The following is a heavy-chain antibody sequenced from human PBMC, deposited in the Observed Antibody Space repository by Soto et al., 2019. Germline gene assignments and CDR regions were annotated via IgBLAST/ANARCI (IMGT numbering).Heavy chain of an antibody. CDR3: ATPHDYGDFDAFDI. CDR2: ISAYNGNT. D-gene: IGHD4-17*01. V-gene: IGHV1-18*01. Sequence: ASVKVSCKASGYTFTSYGISWVRQAPGQGLEWMGWISAYNGNTNYAQKLQGRVTMTTDTSTSTAYMELRSLRSDDTAVYYCATPHDYGDFDAFDIWGQGTIVTVSS. J-gene: IGHJ3*02. CDR1: GYTFTSYG.